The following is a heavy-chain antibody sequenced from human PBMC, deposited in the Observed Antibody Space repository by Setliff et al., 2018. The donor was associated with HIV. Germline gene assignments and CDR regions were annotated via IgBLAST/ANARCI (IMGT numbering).Heavy chain of an antibody. CDR1: GFTFSYHW. CDR2: IQQDGSEK. V-gene: IGHV3-7*01. Sequence: GGSLRLSCAASGFTFSYHWMSWVRQSPGKGLEWVANIQQDGSEKYYVDSVKGRFTISRDNAKNSVFLQMSSLRAEDTAVYYCARGEWTYGVNDRFDHWGQGTLVTVSS. CDR3: ARGEWTYGVNDRFDH. D-gene: IGHD3-9*01. J-gene: IGHJ4*02.